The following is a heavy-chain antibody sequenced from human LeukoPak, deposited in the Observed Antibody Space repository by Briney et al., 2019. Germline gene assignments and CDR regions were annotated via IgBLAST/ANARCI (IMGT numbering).Heavy chain of an antibody. CDR3: ARGQRRGIVVVPAAIRSFDY. CDR1: GAFFSSYY. Sequence: LSDTLSLTCPVHGAFFSSYYWSSIRQPTKQRMEWIGEINHSGSPNYNPSLKSRVTISVDTSKNQFSLKLSSVTAADTAVYYCARGQRRGIVVVPAAIRSFDYWGQGTLVTVSS. CDR2: INHSGSP. D-gene: IGHD2-2*02. J-gene: IGHJ4*02. V-gene: IGHV4-34*01.